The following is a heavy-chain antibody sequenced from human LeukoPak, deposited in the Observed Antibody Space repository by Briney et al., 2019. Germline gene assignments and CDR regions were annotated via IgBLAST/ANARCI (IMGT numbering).Heavy chain of an antibody. J-gene: IGHJ4*02. CDR1: GYTFTSYD. D-gene: IGHD1-26*01. V-gene: IGHV1-8*01. CDR2: MNPNSGNR. CDR3: ARAGTSGSYYTY. Sequence: ASVKVSCKASGYTFTSYDINWVRQATGQGLEWMGWMNPNSGNRGYAQKFQGRVTMTRNTSISTAYMELSSLRSEDTAVYYCARAGTSGSYYTYWGQGTLVTVSS.